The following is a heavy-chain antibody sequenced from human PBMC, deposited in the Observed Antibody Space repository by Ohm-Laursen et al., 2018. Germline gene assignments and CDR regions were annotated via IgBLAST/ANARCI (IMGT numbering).Heavy chain of an antibody. D-gene: IGHD1-1*01. CDR2: ISSSGGNT. Sequence: SLRLSCSASGFNFNIFAMSWVRQAPGKGLECVSSISSSGGNTFYADSAKGRFIISRDNSRKTLYLEVNSLRVEDTAVYYCARSRGFDYWGQGTLVTVSS. J-gene: IGHJ4*02. V-gene: IGHV3-23*01. CDR3: ARSRGFDY. CDR1: GFNFNIFA.